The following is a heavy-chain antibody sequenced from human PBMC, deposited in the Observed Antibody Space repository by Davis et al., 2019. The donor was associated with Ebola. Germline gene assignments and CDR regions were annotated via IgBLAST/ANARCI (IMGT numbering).Heavy chain of an antibody. J-gene: IGHJ4*02. CDR3: TSGITGTRGDY. CDR1: GFTFSGSA. D-gene: IGHD1-20*01. V-gene: IGHV3-73*01. Sequence: GESLKISCAASGFTFSGSAMHWVRQASGKGLEWVGRIRSKANSYATAYAASVKGRFTISRDDSKNTAYLQMNSLKTEDTAVYYCTSGITGTRGDYWGQETLVTVSS. CDR2: IRSKANSYAT.